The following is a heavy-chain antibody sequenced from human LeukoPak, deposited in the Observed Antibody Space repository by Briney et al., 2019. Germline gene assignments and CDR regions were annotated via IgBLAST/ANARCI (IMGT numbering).Heavy chain of an antibody. Sequence: PSETLSLTCTVSGGSISSFYWSWIRQPPGKGLEWIGYIYYSGSTDYNPSLRSRVTISIDTSKNRFSLKLSSVTAADTAVYYCARHYGAGSSYDNWFDPWGQGTLVTVSS. V-gene: IGHV4-59*01. CDR3: ARHYGAGSSYDNWFDP. D-gene: IGHD3-10*01. CDR2: IYYSGST. CDR1: GGSISSFY. J-gene: IGHJ5*02.